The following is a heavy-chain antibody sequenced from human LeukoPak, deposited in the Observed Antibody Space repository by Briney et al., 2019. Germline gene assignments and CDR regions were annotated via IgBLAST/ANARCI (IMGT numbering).Heavy chain of an antibody. CDR3: ARAWITGTTPFDY. CDR2: ISGSGGST. D-gene: IGHD1-7*01. CDR1: GFTFSSYA. V-gene: IGHV3-23*01. J-gene: IGHJ4*02. Sequence: PGRSLRLSCAASGFTFSSYAMPWVRQAPGKGLEWVSAISGSGGSTYYADSVKGRFTISRDNSKNTLYLQMNSLRAEDTAVYYCARAWITGTTPFDYWGQGTLVTVSS.